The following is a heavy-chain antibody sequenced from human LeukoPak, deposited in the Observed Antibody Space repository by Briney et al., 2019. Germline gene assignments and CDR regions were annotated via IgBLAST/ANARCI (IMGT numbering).Heavy chain of an antibody. Sequence: PSETLSLTCTVSGGSISSSSYYWGWIRQPPGKGLEWIGSIYYSGSTYYNPSLKSRVTISVDTSKNQFSLKLSSVTAADTAVYYCARDGIFGVVMANYYYYMDVWGKGTTVTASS. V-gene: IGHV4-39*07. J-gene: IGHJ6*03. D-gene: IGHD3-3*01. CDR3: ARDGIFGVVMANYYYYMDV. CDR2: IYYSGST. CDR1: GGSISSSSYY.